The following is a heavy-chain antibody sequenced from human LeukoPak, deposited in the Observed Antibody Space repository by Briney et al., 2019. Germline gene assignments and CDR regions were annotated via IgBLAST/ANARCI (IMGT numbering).Heavy chain of an antibody. CDR3: ARGGGIAAAGTEFDP. Sequence: SETLSLTCAVYGGSFSGYYWSWIRQPPGKGLGWIGEINHSGSTNYNPSLKSRVTISVDTSKNQFSLKLSSVTAADTAVYYCARGGGIAAAGTEFDPWGQGTLVTVSS. CDR1: GGSFSGYY. J-gene: IGHJ5*02. V-gene: IGHV4-34*01. CDR2: INHSGST. D-gene: IGHD6-13*01.